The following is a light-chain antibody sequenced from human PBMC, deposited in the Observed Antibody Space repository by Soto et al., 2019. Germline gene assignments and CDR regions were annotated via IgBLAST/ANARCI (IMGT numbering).Light chain of an antibody. CDR2: AAP. J-gene: IGKJ5*01. CDR1: QRIGSW. CDR3: QQANTFPYT. Sequence: DIQMTQSPSSVSASVGDRFTVTCRASQRIGSWLAWYQQTPGKAPKLLIYAAPSLQSGVPSRFSGSGSGTDFTLTISSLQPEDFATYYCQQANTFPYTFGQGTRLEIK. V-gene: IGKV1-12*01.